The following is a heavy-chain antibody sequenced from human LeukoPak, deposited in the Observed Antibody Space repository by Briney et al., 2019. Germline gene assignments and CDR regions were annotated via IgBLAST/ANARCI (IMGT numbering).Heavy chain of an antibody. Sequence: PGGSLRLSCAASGFTFSNYNMNWVRQAPGKGLEWVSSISVSSDYIYYADSVKGRFTISRDNSKNTLYLQMNSLRAENTAVYYCAKGPLLWFGQPTAIGYYYGMDVWGQGTTVTVSS. CDR1: GFTFSNYN. D-gene: IGHD3-10*01. V-gene: IGHV3-21*04. CDR2: ISVSSDYI. CDR3: AKGPLLWFGQPTAIGYYYGMDV. J-gene: IGHJ6*02.